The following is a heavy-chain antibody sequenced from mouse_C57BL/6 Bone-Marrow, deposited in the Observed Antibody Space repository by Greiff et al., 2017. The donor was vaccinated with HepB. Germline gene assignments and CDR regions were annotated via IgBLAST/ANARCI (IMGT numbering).Heavy chain of an antibody. D-gene: IGHD1-1*01. CDR2: IRSKSNNYAT. Sequence: EVKLLESGGGLVQPKGSLKLSCAASGFSFNTYAMNWVRQAPGKGLEWVARIRSKSNNYATYYADSVKDRFTISRDDSESMLYLQMNNLKTEETAMYYCVRRLYGSSAGFAYWGQGTLVTVSA. J-gene: IGHJ3*01. CDR3: VRRLYGSSAGFAY. V-gene: IGHV10-1*01. CDR1: GFSFNTYA.